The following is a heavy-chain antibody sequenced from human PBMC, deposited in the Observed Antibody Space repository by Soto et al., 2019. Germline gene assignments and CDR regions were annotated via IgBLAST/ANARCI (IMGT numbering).Heavy chain of an antibody. Sequence: SETLSLTCAVSGGSISSGGHSWSWIRQPPGKGLEWIGYIYHSGSTYYNPSLKSRVTISVDRSKNQFSLKLSSVTAADTAVYYCARVPDRWGQGTLVTVSS. D-gene: IGHD2-2*01. CDR1: GGSISSGGHS. CDR2: IYHSGST. CDR3: ARVPDR. J-gene: IGHJ5*02. V-gene: IGHV4-30-2*01.